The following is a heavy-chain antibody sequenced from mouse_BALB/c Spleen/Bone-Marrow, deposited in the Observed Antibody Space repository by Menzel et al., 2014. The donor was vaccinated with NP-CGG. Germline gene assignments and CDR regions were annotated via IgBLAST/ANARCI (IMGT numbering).Heavy chain of an antibody. CDR3: ARAAYRYDVTWFAY. Sequence: VMLVESGPGLVAPSQSLSITCTVSGFPLTSYGVHWVRQPPGKGLEWLGVIWAGGSTNYNSALMSRLSISKDNSKSQVFLKMNSLQTDDTAMYYCARAAYRYDVTWFAYWGQGTLVTVSA. V-gene: IGHV2-9*02. J-gene: IGHJ3*01. D-gene: IGHD2-14*01. CDR1: GFPLTSYG. CDR2: IWAGGST.